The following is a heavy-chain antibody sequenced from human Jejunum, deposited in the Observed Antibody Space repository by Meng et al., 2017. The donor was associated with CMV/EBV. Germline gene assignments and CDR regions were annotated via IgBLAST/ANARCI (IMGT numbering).Heavy chain of an antibody. CDR3: ARRPTSG. D-gene: IGHD3-10*01. CDR1: GFTFDDYG. Sequence: LKISFAASGFTFDDYGMSWVRQAPGKGLEWVSGINWNGGSTGYADSVKGRFTVSRDDAKSSLFLQMDSLRAEDTAMYYCARRPTSGWGQGTLVTVSS. J-gene: IGHJ4*02. V-gene: IGHV3-20*03. CDR2: INWNGGST.